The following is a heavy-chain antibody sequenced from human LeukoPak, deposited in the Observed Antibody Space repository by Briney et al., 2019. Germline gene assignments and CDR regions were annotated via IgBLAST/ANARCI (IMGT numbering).Heavy chain of an antibody. J-gene: IGHJ4*02. D-gene: IGHD1-26*01. CDR3: ARTQSQSGSYRYYFGY. CDR2: IYYISNT. CDR1: GGSVGSAGYY. V-gene: IGHV4-61*08. Sequence: SETLSLTCTVSGGSVGSAGYYWSWIRQPPGGGLEWIGYIYYISNTNYNPSLKSRVTMSVNPSKHQFSLKLNSVTAADTAMYYCARTQSQSGSYRYYFGYWGQGTLVTVSS.